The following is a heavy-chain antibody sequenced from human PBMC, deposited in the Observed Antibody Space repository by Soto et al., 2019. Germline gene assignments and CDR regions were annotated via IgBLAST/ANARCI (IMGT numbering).Heavy chain of an antibody. CDR1: GGSISSDACT. CDR3: ARVPVTIGFGVDV. CDR2: IYQSGST. J-gene: IGHJ6*02. V-gene: IGHV4-30-2*01. D-gene: IGHD4-17*01. Sequence: QLQLQESGSGLVKPSQTLSLTCVVSGGSISSDACTWSWIRQPPGKGLEYIGSIYQSGSTDYNPSFRSRATISIDNSMNQFSLNLRSVSAADTAIYFCARVPVTIGFGVDVWCQGTTVTVSS.